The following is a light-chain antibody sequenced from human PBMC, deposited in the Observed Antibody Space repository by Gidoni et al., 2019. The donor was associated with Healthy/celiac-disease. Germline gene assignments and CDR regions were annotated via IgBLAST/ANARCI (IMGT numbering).Light chain of an antibody. V-gene: IGLV3-21*02. CDR2: DDS. CDR1: NLGSKS. Sequence: SYVLTQPPSVSVAPGQTARITCGGHNLGSKSVHWYQPKPGQAPVLVVYDDSDRPSGIPERFSGSNSGNTATLTIIRVEAGDEADYYCQVWDSSSAHVVFGGGTKLTVL. J-gene: IGLJ2*01. CDR3: QVWDSSSAHVV.